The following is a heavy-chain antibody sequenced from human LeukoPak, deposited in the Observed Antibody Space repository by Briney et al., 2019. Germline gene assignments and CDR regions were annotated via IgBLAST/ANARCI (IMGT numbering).Heavy chain of an antibody. J-gene: IGHJ6*02. CDR1: GFTFSSYG. CDR3: ARDYGEVPDYYYGMDV. CDR2: IWYDGKNE. Sequence: PGGSLRLSCAASGFTFSSYGMHWVRQAPGKGLEWVADIWYDGKNEHFADSVKGRFTISRDNSKNTLYLQMNSLRAEDTAVYYCARDYGEVPDYYYGMDVWGQGTTVTVSS. D-gene: IGHD3-16*01. V-gene: IGHV3-33*01.